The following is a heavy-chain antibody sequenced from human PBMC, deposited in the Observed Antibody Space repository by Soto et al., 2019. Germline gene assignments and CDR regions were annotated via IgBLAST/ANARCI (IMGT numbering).Heavy chain of an antibody. Sequence: LRLSCTASGFTFGDYAMSWVRQAPGKGLEWVGFIRSKAYGGTTEYAASVKGRFTISRDDSKSIAYLQMNSLKTEDTAVYYCTRDFYCSGGSCRYGMDVWGQGTTVTVSS. CDR1: GFTFGDYA. J-gene: IGHJ6*02. CDR3: TRDFYCSGGSCRYGMDV. CDR2: IRSKAYGGTT. V-gene: IGHV3-49*04. D-gene: IGHD2-15*01.